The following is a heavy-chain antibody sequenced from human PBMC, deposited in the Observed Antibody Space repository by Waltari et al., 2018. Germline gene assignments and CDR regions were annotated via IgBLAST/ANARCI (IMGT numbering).Heavy chain of an antibody. CDR2: IRYDGSNK. CDR3: AKIAAAVSGENYFDY. D-gene: IGHD6-13*01. Sequence: QVQLVESGGGVVQPGGSLRLSCAASGFTFSSYGMHWVRPAPGKGLEWVAFIRYDGSNKYYADSVKGRFTISRDNSKNTLYLQMNSLRAEDTAVYYCAKIAAAVSGENYFDYWGQGTLVTVSS. V-gene: IGHV3-30*02. CDR1: GFTFSSYG. J-gene: IGHJ4*02.